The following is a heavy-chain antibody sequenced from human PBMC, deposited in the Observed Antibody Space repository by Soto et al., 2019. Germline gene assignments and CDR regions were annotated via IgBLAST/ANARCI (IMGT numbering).Heavy chain of an antibody. CDR1: GGTFSSYA. D-gene: IGHD6-6*01. J-gene: IGHJ4*02. CDR3: ARDLWSSSSPYYFDY. V-gene: IGHV1-69*13. CDR2: IIPIFGTA. Sequence: GASVKVSCKASGGTFSSYAISWVRQAPGQGLEWMGGIIPIFGTANYAQKFQGRVTITADGSTSTAYMELSSLRSEDTAVYYCARDLWSSSSPYYFDYWGQGTLVTVSS.